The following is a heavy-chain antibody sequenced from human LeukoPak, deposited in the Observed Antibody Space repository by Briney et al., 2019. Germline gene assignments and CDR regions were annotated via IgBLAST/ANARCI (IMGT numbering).Heavy chain of an antibody. CDR2: IKGDGSST. CDR3: ARPLYDTSGYYAY. J-gene: IGHJ4*02. D-gene: IGHD3-22*01. CDR1: GFTFSSFW. V-gene: IGHV3-74*01. Sequence: PGGSLRLSCAASGFTFSSFWMYWVRQTPRKGLVWVSRIKGDGSSTNYADSVKGRSTITRDNAESTLYLQMTSLRAEDTAVYYCARPLYDTSGYYAYWGQGTLVTVSS.